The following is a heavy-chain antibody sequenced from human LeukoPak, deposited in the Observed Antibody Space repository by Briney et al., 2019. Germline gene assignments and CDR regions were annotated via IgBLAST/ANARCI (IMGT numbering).Heavy chain of an antibody. CDR3: AKGTGGLSAAAGTPGY. V-gene: IGHV3-23*01. Sequence: PGGSLRLSFAASGFTFSSYAMSWVRQAPGKGLEWVSAISGSGGSTYYADSVKGRFTISRDNSKNTLYLQMNSLRAEDTAVYYCAKGTGGLSAAAGTPGYWGQGTLVTVSS. CDR2: ISGSGGST. D-gene: IGHD6-13*01. J-gene: IGHJ4*02. CDR1: GFTFSSYA.